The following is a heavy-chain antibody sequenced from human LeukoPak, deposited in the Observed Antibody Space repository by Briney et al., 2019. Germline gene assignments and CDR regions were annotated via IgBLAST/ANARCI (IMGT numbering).Heavy chain of an antibody. V-gene: IGHV3-48*03. CDR2: MTSGSTR. J-gene: IGHJ4*02. CDR1: GFTFSSYE. CDR3: AREIVSAVAGNFDY. Sequence: GGSLRLSCAASGFTFSSYEMTWVRQAPGKGLEWVSYMTSGSTRTYADSVKGRFTISRDNSKNSLYLEMNSLRAEDTAVYYCAREIVSAVAGNFDYWGQGTLVTVSS. D-gene: IGHD6-19*01.